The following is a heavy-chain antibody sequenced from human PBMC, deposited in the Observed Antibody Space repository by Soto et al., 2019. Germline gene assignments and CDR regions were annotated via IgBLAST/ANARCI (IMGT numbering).Heavy chain of an antibody. CDR1: GGSFSGYY. CDR3: ARCLVDYAYGMDV. D-gene: IGHD6-6*01. J-gene: IGHJ6*02. CDR2: INHSGST. Sequence: SETLSLTCAVYGGSFSGYYWSWIRQPPGKGLEWIGEINHSGSTNYNPSLKSRVTISVDTSKNQFSPKLSSVTAADTAVYYCARCLVDYAYGMDVWGQGTTVTVS. V-gene: IGHV4-34*09.